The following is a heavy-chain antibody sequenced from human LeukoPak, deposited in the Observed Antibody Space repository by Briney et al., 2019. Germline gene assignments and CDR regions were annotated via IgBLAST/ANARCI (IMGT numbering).Heavy chain of an antibody. D-gene: IGHD4-23*01. CDR2: FSASDGSR. Sequence: GGSLRLSCEASGFSFSSYGMSWVRQAPGEGLEWVSGFSASDGSRYYADSVKGRFTISRDNSKNTLYLQMNSLRAEDTAVYYCAKDIGGFDYWGQGTLVTVSS. V-gene: IGHV3-23*01. CDR3: AKDIGGFDY. CDR1: GFSFSSYG. J-gene: IGHJ4*02.